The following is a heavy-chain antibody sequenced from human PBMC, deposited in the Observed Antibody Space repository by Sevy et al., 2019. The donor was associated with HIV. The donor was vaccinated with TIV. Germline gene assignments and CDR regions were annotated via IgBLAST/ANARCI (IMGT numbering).Heavy chain of an antibody. V-gene: IGHV3-30*04. Sequence: GGSLRLSCAASGFTFSSHAMHWVRQAPGKGLEWMTIISYDGSNKNHADSVKGRFTISRDNSKNTLYLQMKSLRPEDTAVYYCARAPGAVIAAGPYDLDYWGQGTLVTVSS. CDR1: GFTFSSHA. D-gene: IGHD6-13*01. CDR2: ISYDGSNK. CDR3: ARAPGAVIAAGPYDLDY. J-gene: IGHJ4*02.